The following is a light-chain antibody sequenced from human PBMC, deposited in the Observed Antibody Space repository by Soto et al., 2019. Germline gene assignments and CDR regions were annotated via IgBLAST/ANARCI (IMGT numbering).Light chain of an antibody. V-gene: IGKV2-28*01. J-gene: IGKJ5*01. CDR1: QPLLQSKGNIY. Sequence: DVVMTQSPLSLPVTPGEPASISCRSSQPLLQSKGNIYVCWAMQKPGQSPQXXSQLCSNRASGGPDRVSGSGSGTDGTLNSSRVDAEDVWVYVCMQARQTPNTFGQGTRLEIK. CDR3: MQARQTPNT. CDR2: LCS.